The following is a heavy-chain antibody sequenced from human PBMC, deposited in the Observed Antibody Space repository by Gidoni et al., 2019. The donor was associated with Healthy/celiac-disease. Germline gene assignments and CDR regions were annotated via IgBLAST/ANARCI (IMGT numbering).Heavy chain of an antibody. J-gene: IGHJ3*02. CDR3: ARVGLDYGDFLGAFDI. Sequence: QVQLVESGGGVVQPGRSLRLSCAASGFTFSSYGMHWVRQAPGKGLEWVAVIWYDGSNKYYADSVKGRFTISRDNSKNTLYLQMNSLRAEDTAVYYCARVGLDYGDFLGAFDIWGQGTMVTVSS. V-gene: IGHV3-33*01. D-gene: IGHD4-17*01. CDR2: IWYDGSNK. CDR1: GFTFSSYG.